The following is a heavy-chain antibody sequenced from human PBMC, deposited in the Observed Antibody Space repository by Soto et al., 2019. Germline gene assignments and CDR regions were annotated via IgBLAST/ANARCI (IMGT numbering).Heavy chain of an antibody. D-gene: IGHD2-21*01. J-gene: IGHJ4*02. V-gene: IGHV3-23*01. CDR2: FTRAGGT. CDR1: GFTFSNHA. CDR3: AREFAPGSPNHDY. Sequence: PGGSLRLSCAASGFTFSNHAMSWVRQSPGNGLEWVSTFTRAGGTHYADSVKGRFTILRDNSHNMLFLQMNSLRAEDTALYYCAREFAPGSPNHDYWGLGTLVTVSS.